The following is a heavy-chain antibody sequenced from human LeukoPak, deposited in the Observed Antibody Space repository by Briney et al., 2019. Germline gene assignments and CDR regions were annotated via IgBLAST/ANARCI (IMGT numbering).Heavy chain of an antibody. D-gene: IGHD2-21*01. CDR2: VYHSGRT. CDR3: ARSVHISAPFDV. V-gene: IGHV4-38-2*02. J-gene: IGHJ4*02. CDR1: GDSISSGYY. Sequence: SETLSLTCSVSGDSISSGYYWGWIRQPPGKGLEWIGSVYHSGRTFYNPSLKSRVTISVDTSKNHFSLKLSSVTAADTAVYYCARSVHISAPFDVWGQGTLVTVSS.